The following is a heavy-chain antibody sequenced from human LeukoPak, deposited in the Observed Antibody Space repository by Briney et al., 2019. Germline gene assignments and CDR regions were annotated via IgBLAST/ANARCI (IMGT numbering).Heavy chain of an antibody. J-gene: IGHJ4*02. V-gene: IGHV3-30*04. CDR1: GFTFSSYA. CDR3: ARELDEIVGAPRPYFDY. D-gene: IGHD1-26*01. CDR2: ISYDGSNK. Sequence: GGSLRLSCAASGFTFSSYARHWVRQAPGKGLEWVAVISYDGSNKYYADSVKGRFTISRDNSKNTLYLQMNSLRAEDTAVYYCARELDEIVGAPRPYFDYWGQGTLVTVSS.